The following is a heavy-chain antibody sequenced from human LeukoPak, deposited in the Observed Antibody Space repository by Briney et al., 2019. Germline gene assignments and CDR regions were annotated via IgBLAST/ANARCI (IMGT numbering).Heavy chain of an antibody. D-gene: IGHD4-11*01. CDR3: ARDPSHASSNPDYFDY. CDR2: ISSSGSTI. J-gene: IGHJ4*02. V-gene: IGHV3-48*03. CDR1: GFTFSSYE. Sequence: GGSLRLSCAASGFTFSSYEMNWVRQAPGKGLEWVSYISSSGSTIYYADSVKGRFTISRDNDKNSLYLQMNSLRAEDTAVYYCARDPSHASSNPDYFDYWGQGTLLPVSS.